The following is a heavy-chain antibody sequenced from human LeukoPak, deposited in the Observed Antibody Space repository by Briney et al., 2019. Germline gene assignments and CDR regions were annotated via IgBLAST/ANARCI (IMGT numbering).Heavy chain of an antibody. Sequence: SETLSLTCTVSGGSISSYYWSWIRQPPGKGLEWIGYIYYSGSTNYNPSLKSRVTISVDTSKNQFSLKLSSVTAADTAVYYCARVADCTNGVCYSDYNYYMDVWGKGTTVTVSS. CDR1: GGSISSYY. J-gene: IGHJ6*03. D-gene: IGHD2-8*01. CDR2: IYYSGST. V-gene: IGHV4-59*01. CDR3: ARVADCTNGVCYSDYNYYMDV.